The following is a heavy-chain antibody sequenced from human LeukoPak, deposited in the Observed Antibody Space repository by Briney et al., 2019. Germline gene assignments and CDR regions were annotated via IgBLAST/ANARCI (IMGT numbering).Heavy chain of an antibody. CDR2: ISAYNGNT. CDR3: ARDYSSDWNGVQKY. V-gene: IGHV1-18*01. D-gene: IGHD6-19*01. CDR1: GDTFINCG. Sequence: ASVTVSCTASGDTFINCGISWVRQAPGQGLEWMGWISAYNGNTNYAQILQGRVTMTTETSTSTAYMELRSLRSDDTAVYYCARDYSSDWNGVQKYWGQGTLVTVSS. J-gene: IGHJ4*02.